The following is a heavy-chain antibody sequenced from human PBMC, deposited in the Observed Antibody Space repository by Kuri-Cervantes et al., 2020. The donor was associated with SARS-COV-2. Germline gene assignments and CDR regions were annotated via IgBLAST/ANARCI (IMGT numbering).Heavy chain of an antibody. CDR2: IYHSGST. J-gene: IGHJ3*02. V-gene: IGHV4-38-2*02. D-gene: IGHD3-10*02. CDR1: GGSFSGYY. Sequence: GSLRLSCTVYGGSFSGYYWSWIRQPPGKGLEWIGSIYHSGSTYYNPSLKSRVTISVDTSKNQFSLKLSSVTAADTAVYYCARFEMYGDDAFDIWGQGTMVTVSS. CDR3: ARFEMYGDDAFDI.